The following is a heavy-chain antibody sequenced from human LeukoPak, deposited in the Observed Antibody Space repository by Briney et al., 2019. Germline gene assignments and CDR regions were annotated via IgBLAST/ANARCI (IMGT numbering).Heavy chain of an antibody. V-gene: IGHV3-9*01. J-gene: IGHJ4*02. D-gene: IGHD3-22*01. CDR3: AKGDYYDGSGYRN. CDR1: GFTFDDYA. Sequence: GGSLRLSCAASGFTFDDYAMHWVRQAPGKGLEWVSGISWNSGSIGYADSVKGRFTISRDNAKNSLYLQMNSLRAEDTALYYCAKGDYYDGSGYRNWGQGTLVTVSS. CDR2: ISWNSGSI.